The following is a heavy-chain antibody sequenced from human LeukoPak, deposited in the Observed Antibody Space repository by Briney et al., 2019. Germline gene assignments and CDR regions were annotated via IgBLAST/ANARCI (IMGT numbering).Heavy chain of an antibody. J-gene: IGHJ5*02. CDR3: ARDSSTSCYRCWFDP. V-gene: IGHV3-21*01. D-gene: IGHD2-2*01. CDR2: ISSSSSYI. CDR1: GFTFSSYS. Sequence: GGSLRLSCAASGFTFSSYSMNWFRQAPGKGLEWVSSISSSSSYIYYADSVKGRSTISRDNAKNSLYLQMNSLRAEDTAVYYCARDSSTSCYRCWFDPWGQGTLVTVSS.